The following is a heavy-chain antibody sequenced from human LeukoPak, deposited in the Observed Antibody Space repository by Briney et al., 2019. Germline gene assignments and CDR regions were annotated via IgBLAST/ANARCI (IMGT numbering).Heavy chain of an antibody. CDR3: AREPAAGGDDYYYMDV. D-gene: IGHD6-13*01. J-gene: IGHJ6*03. CDR1: GFTFSSYA. V-gene: IGHV3-30*04. CDR2: ISDGSYK. Sequence: PGGSLRLSCAASGFTFSSYAMHWVRQAPGKGLEWVAFISDGSYKYYADSLKGRFTISRDNAKNSLYLQMNSLRAEDTAVYYCAREPAAGGDDYYYMDVWGKGTTVTVSS.